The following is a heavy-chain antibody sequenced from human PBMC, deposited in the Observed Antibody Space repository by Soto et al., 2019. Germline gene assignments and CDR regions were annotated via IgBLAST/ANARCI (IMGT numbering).Heavy chain of an antibody. CDR1: GFTFSSYG. D-gene: IGHD3-10*01. Sequence: GGSLRLSCAASGFTFSSYGMHWVRQAPGKGLEWVAVIWYDGSNKYYADSVKGRFTISRDNSKNTLYLQMNSLRAEDTAVYYCARGVYGTLLRIFDYWGQGTLVTVSS. CDR2: IWYDGSNK. J-gene: IGHJ4*02. CDR3: ARGVYGTLLRIFDY. V-gene: IGHV3-33*01.